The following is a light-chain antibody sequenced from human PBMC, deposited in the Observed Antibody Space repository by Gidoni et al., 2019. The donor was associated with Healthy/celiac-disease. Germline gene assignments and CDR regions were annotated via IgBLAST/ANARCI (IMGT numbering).Light chain of an antibody. J-gene: IGLJ2*01. V-gene: IGLV3-19*01. CDR1: SLRSYY. CDR3: NSRDSSGNHVV. CDR2: GKN. Sequence: SSELTQDPAVSVALGQTVRITCQGDSLRSYYASWYQQKPGQAPVLVIYGKNNRPSGIPDRFSGSSGGNTASLTITGAQAEDEADYYCNSRDSSGNHVVFGGGTKLTVL.